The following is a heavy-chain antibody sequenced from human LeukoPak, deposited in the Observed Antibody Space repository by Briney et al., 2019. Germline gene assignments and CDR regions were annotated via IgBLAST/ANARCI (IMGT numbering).Heavy chain of an antibody. V-gene: IGHV5-10-1*01. J-gene: IGHJ4*02. CDR1: GYSFTSYW. D-gene: IGHD3-10*01. Sequence: GESLKISCKGSGYSFTSYWISWVRQMPGKGLEWMGRIDPSDSYTNYSPSFQGHVTISADKSISTAYLQWSSLKASDTAMYHCASMVRSTHYFDYWGQGTLVTVSS. CDR2: IDPSDSYT. CDR3: ASMVRSTHYFDY.